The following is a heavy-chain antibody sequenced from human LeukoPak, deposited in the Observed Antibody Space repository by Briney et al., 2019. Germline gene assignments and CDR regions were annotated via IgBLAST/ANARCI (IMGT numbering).Heavy chain of an antibody. CDR1: GYTFTGYY. V-gene: IGHV1-2*02. Sequence: ASVKVSCKASGYTFTGYYMHWVRQAPGQGLEWMGWINPNSGGTNYAQKFQGRVTMTKDTSISTVYMELSRLRSNDTAVYYCARDNFRTGTTGAGWFDPWGQGTLVTVSS. CDR2: INPNSGGT. J-gene: IGHJ5*02. CDR3: ARDNFRTGTTGAGWFDP. D-gene: IGHD1-7*01.